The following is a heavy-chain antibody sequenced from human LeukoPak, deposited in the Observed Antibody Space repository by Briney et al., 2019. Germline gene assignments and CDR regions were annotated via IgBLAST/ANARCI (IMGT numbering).Heavy chain of an antibody. Sequence: GGSLRLSCVASGFTFSNYPMNWVRQAPGKGLEWVSGISHSGSSIYYADSVKGRFTISRDNSKNTLYLQMDRLRVEDTAVYYCARPLYYDSTGYHQYYFDHWGQGTLVTVSS. J-gene: IGHJ4*02. CDR3: ARPLYYDSTGYHQYYFDH. V-gene: IGHV3-23*01. CDR2: ISHSGSSI. D-gene: IGHD3-22*01. CDR1: GFTFSNYP.